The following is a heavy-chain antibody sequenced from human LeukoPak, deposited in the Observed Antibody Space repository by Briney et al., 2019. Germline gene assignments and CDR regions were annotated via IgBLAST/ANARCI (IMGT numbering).Heavy chain of an antibody. Sequence: GASVKVSCKASGYTFTGYYMHWVRQAPGQGLEWMGIINPSGGSTSYAQKFQGRVTMTRDTSTSTVYMELSSLRSEDAAVYYCAREVRGIEYYYYMDVWGKGTTVTVSS. CDR1: GYTFTGYY. D-gene: IGHD3-10*01. CDR3: AREVRGIEYYYYMDV. V-gene: IGHV1-46*01. J-gene: IGHJ6*03. CDR2: INPSGGST.